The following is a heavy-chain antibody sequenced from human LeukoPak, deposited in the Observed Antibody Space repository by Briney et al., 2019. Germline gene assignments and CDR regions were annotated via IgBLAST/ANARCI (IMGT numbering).Heavy chain of an antibody. J-gene: IGHJ4*02. V-gene: IGHV3-66*04. CDR2: IYSGGST. D-gene: IGHD6-19*01. CDR3: ARQVAVAGTRPYYFDY. Sequence: GGSLRLSCAASGFTVSSNYMSWVRQAPGKGLEWVSVIYSGGSTYYADSVKGRFTISRDNSKNTLYLQMNSLRAEDTAVYYCARQVAVAGTRPYYFDYWGQGTLVTVSS. CDR1: GFTVSSNY.